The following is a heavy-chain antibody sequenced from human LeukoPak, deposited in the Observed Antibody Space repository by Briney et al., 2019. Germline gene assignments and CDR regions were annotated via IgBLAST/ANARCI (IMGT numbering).Heavy chain of an antibody. D-gene: IGHD3-10*01. J-gene: IGHJ4*02. V-gene: IGHV3-30*04. CDR3: AREFRLLLWFGELAY. CDR1: GFTFSTFA. CDR2: ILDGGSNK. Sequence: PGRSLRLSCAASGFTFSTFAMHWVRQAPGKGLEWVAVILDGGSNKYYADSVKGRFTISRDNSKNTLYLQMNSLRAEDTAVYYCAREFRLLLWFGELAYWGQGTLVTVSS.